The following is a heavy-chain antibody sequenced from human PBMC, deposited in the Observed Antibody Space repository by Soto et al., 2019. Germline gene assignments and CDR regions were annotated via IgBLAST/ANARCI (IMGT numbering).Heavy chain of an antibody. CDR1: GYSFTSYW. Sequence: PGESLKISCKGSGYSFTSYWISWVRQMPGKGLEWMGRIDPSDSYTNYSPSFQGHVTISADKSISTAYLQWSSLKASDTAMYYCARLTYYYDSSGSQVALDYWGQRTLVTVSS. CDR2: IDPSDSYT. J-gene: IGHJ4*02. CDR3: ARLTYYYDSSGSQVALDY. D-gene: IGHD3-22*01. V-gene: IGHV5-10-1*01.